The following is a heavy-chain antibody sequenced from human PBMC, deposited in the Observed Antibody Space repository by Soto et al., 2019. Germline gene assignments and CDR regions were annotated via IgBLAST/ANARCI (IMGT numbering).Heavy chain of an antibody. Sequence: SQPLSHTCPFSYGSISSSSYDLGVLLQAPGKGLEWIGSIYYGGSTYYNPSLKSRVTISVDTSKNQFSLKLSSVTAADTAVYYCARQFGDFWSGSHMDVWGKGTTVTVSS. D-gene: IGHD3-3*01. V-gene: IGHV4-39*01. CDR3: ARQFGDFWSGSHMDV. J-gene: IGHJ6*03. CDR1: YGSISSSSYD. CDR2: IYYGGST.